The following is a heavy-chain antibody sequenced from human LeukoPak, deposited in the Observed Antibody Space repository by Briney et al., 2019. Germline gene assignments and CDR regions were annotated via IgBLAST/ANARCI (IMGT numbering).Heavy chain of an antibody. CDR3: ARESRGSAFDY. CDR2: ISGSGADT. D-gene: IGHD3-10*01. V-gene: IGHV3-23*01. J-gene: IGHJ4*02. Sequence: GGSLRLSCAGSGFTFSSYAMTWVRQAPGKGLEWVSGISGSGADTYYADSVKGRFTISRDNSKNTLYLQMNSLRAEDTAVYYCARESRGSAFDYWGQGTLVTVSS. CDR1: GFTFSSYA.